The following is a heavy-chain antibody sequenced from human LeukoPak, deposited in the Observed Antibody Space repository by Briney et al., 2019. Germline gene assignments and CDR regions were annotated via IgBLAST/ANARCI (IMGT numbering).Heavy chain of an antibody. CDR1: GYSFTGYL. Sequence: ASVQVSCKAFGYSFTGYLLHWVRQTPGQGLEWMGFINFNSGGTNYEQKFQGRVTMTRDTSISTAYMELSRLRSDDTAVYYCARERAYDSSAYPDVWGQGTLVTVSP. J-gene: IGHJ4*02. CDR3: ARERAYDSSAYPDV. V-gene: IGHV1-2*02. D-gene: IGHD3-22*01. CDR2: INFNSGGT.